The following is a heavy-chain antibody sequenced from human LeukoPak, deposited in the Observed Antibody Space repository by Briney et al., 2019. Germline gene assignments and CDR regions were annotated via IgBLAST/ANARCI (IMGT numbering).Heavy chain of an antibody. J-gene: IGHJ6*02. V-gene: IGHV3-30*02. CDR3: AKEGDCSSTSCYGMDV. D-gene: IGHD2-2*01. CDR1: GFTFSSYG. CDR2: IWYDGSNK. Sequence: GGSLRLSCAASGFTFSSYGMHWVRQAPGKGLEWVAVIWYDGSNKYYADSVKGRFTISRDNSKNTLYLQMNSLRAEDTAVYYCAKEGDCSSTSCYGMDVWGQGTTVTVSS.